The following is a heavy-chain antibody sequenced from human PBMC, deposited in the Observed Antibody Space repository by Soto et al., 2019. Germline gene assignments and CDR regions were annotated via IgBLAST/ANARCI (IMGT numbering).Heavy chain of an antibody. V-gene: IGHV4-39*01. CDR3: ARLEGLATISYYFDF. J-gene: IGHJ4*02. Sequence: QLQLQESGPGLVKPSETLSLTCSVSGDSINSDKYYWGWIRQPPGKGLEWIGSIYYRGNTYYNPSLQTRVTISLDKSKSQFSLKLTSVTAADSAVYFCARLEGLATISYYFDFWGQGALVTVFS. D-gene: IGHD3-9*01. CDR1: GDSINSDKYY. CDR2: IYYRGNT.